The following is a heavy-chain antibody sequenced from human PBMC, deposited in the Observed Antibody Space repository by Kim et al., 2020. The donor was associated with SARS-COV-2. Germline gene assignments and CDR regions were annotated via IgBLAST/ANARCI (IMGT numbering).Heavy chain of an antibody. D-gene: IGHD2-2*01. CDR1: GGSISSGGYY. V-gene: IGHV4-31*03. CDR3: ARKVVPAATEYYYYYGMDV. CDR2: IYYSGST. J-gene: IGHJ6*02. Sequence: SETLSLTCTVSGGSISSGGYYWSWIRQHPGKGLEWIGYIYYSGSTYYNPSLKSRVTISVDTSKNQFSLKLSSVTAADTAVYYCARKVVPAATEYYYYYGMDVWGQGTTVTVSS.